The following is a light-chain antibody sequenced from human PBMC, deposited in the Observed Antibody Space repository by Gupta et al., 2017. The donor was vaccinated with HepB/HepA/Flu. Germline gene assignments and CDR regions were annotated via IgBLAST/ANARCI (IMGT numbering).Light chain of an antibody. CDR3: QHYGSSPPVT. Sequence: EIVLTQSPCTLSLSPGERAILSCRASQSVSSSYLAWYQQKPGQSPRLLMYGASSRVTGVPDRFSGSGSGTDFTLTISRREPEDFAVYYCQHYGSSPPVTFGQGTRVETK. J-gene: IGKJ5*01. CDR1: QSVSSSY. CDR2: GAS. V-gene: IGKV3-20*01.